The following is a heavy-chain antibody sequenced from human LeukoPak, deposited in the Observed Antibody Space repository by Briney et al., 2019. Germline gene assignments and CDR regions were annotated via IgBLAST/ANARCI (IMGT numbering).Heavy chain of an antibody. D-gene: IGHD3-22*01. Sequence: GGSPRLSCAASGFTFSSYAMSWVRQAPGKGLEWVSAISGSGGSTCYADSVKGRFTISRDNSKNTLYLQMNSLRAEDTAVYYCAKVDYYDSSGYYWGQGTLVTVSS. CDR1: GFTFSSYA. CDR2: ISGSGGST. J-gene: IGHJ4*02. V-gene: IGHV3-23*01. CDR3: AKVDYYDSSGYY.